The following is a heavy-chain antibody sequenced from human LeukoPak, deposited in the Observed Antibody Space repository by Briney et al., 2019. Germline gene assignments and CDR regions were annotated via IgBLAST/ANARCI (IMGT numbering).Heavy chain of an antibody. CDR3: ARDQSSSWSHYYYMDV. V-gene: IGHV7-4-1*02. D-gene: IGHD6-13*01. Sequence: ASVKVSCKASGYTFTSYAMNWVRQAPGQGLEWMGWINTNTGNPTYAQGFTGRFVFSLDTPVSTAYLQISSLKAEDTAVYYCARDQSSSWSHYYYMDVWGKGTTVTVSS. CDR1: GYTFTSYA. J-gene: IGHJ6*03. CDR2: INTNTGNP.